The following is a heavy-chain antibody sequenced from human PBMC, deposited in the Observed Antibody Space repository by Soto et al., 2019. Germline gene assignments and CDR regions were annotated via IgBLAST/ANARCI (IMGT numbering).Heavy chain of an antibody. D-gene: IGHD4-17*01. CDR1: GGSISSGHYK. V-gene: IGHV4-30-4*01. CDR2: IYNSGYT. Sequence: QVQLQESGPGLVKPSQTLSLTCTVSGGSISSGHYKWSWIRQPPGKGLEWIGYIYNSGYTYNNPSLTSRVTISLDTSTQFSLNLSSLTAADTTVYYCARSDDYVAFEYWGQGTLVTVSS. CDR3: ARSDDYVAFEY. J-gene: IGHJ4*02.